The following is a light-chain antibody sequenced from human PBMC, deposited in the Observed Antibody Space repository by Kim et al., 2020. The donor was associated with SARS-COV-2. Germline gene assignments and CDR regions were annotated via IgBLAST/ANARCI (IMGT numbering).Light chain of an antibody. CDR2: GAS. CDR1: QTVSSSY. J-gene: IGKJ1*01. V-gene: IGKV3-20*01. Sequence: SPGERATLSCRARQTVSSSYLAWYQQKPGQAPSLLIYGASSRATDIPDRFSGSGSGTDFTLTISRLEPEDFAVYYCQQYGSTPRTFGQGTKVDIK. CDR3: QQYGSTPRT.